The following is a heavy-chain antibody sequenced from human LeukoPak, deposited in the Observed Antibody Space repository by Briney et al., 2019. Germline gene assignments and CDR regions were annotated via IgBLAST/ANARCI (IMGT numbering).Heavy chain of an antibody. V-gene: IGHV3-30*04. J-gene: IGHJ4*02. CDR3: GKALRTGMFRGVIDY. D-gene: IGHD3-10*01. CDR1: GFTFSSYA. CDR2: ISYDGRNK. Sequence: GGSLRLSCAASGFTFSSYAMHWVRQAPGKGLEWVAVISYDGRNKYYADSVKGRFTISRDNSKNMLYLQMNSLRAEDTAVYYCGKALRTGMFRGVIDYWGQGTPVTVSS.